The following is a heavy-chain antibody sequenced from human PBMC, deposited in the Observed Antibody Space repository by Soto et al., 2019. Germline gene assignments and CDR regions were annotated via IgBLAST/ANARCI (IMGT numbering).Heavy chain of an antibody. CDR1: GFTFSSYW. V-gene: IGHV3-7*01. CDR2: IKQDGSEK. J-gene: IGHJ5*02. CDR3: ARSAIAAAAPENWFDP. D-gene: IGHD6-13*01. Sequence: EVQLVESGGGLVRPGGSLRLSCAASGFTFSSYWMSWVRQAPGKGLEWVANIKQDGSEKYYVDSVKGRFTISRDNAKNTLYLQMNSLRAEDTAVYYCARSAIAAAAPENWFDPWGQGTLVTVSS.